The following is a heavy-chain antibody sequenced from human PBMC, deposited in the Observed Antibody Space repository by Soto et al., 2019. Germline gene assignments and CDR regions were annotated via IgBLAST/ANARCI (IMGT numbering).Heavy chain of an antibody. CDR3: AKDAQNWGGECYFDY. J-gene: IGHJ4*02. CDR2: ISYDGSNK. CDR1: GFTFSSYG. D-gene: IGHD7-27*01. Sequence: QVQLVESGGGVVQPGRSLRLSCAASGFTFSSYGMHWVRQAPGKGLEWVAVISYDGSNKYYADSVKGRFTISRDNSKNTLYLQMNSMRAEDTAVYYCAKDAQNWGGECYFDYWGQGTLVTVSS. V-gene: IGHV3-30*18.